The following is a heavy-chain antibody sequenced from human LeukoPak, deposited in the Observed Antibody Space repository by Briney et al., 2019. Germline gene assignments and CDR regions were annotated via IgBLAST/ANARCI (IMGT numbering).Heavy chain of an antibody. J-gene: IGHJ4*02. CDR2: TRNKANSYTT. Sequence: QPGGSLRLSCAASGFTFSDHYMDWVHQAPGKGLEWVGRTRNKANSYTTEYAASVKGRFTISRDDSKSSLYLQMNSLKTEDTAVYYCARARRSPGNFDYWGQGTLVTVSS. CDR3: ARARRSPGNFDY. CDR1: GFTFSDHY. V-gene: IGHV3-72*01.